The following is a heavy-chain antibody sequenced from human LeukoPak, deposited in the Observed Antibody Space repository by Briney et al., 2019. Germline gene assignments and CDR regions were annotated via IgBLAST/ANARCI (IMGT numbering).Heavy chain of an antibody. Sequence: GGSLRLSCAASGFIVSNNYMSWVRQAPGRGLEWVSVMYSAGNTYYADSVKSRFTFSREHSQNTLYFQMNSLRAEDTAVYYCARAEWDLIYRHWGQGTLVTVSS. V-gene: IGHV3-53*01. J-gene: IGHJ1*01. CDR1: GFIVSNNY. D-gene: IGHD1-26*01. CDR3: ARAEWDLIYRH. CDR2: MYSAGNT.